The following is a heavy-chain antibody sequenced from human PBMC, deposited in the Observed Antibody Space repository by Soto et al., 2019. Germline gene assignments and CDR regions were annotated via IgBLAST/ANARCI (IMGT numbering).Heavy chain of an antibody. CDR2: IYYSGST. CDR3: ARHRGSSPTGETNYYYYMDV. Sequence: PSETLSLTCTVSGGSISSYYWSWIRQPPGKGLEWIGYIYYSGSTNYNPSLKSRVTISVDTSKNQFSLKLSSVTAADTAVYYCARHRGSSPTGETNYYYYMDVWGKGITVTVSS. V-gene: IGHV4-59*08. CDR1: GGSISSYY. J-gene: IGHJ6*03. D-gene: IGHD3-16*01.